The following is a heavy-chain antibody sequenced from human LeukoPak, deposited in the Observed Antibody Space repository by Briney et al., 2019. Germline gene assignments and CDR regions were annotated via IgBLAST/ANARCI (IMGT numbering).Heavy chain of an antibody. Sequence: PGGSLRLSCAASGFSFTTYNMPWVRQAPGKGPGWVGVISYDGRNIVYANSVQGRFTISRDISKNTLYLQMSSLTAEDTAVYYCARDRVQIWSYVGTFDRWGQGSLVTVSS. J-gene: IGHJ4*02. D-gene: IGHD5-18*01. CDR2: ISYDGRNI. V-gene: IGHV3-30-3*01. CDR1: GFSFTTYN. CDR3: ARDRVQIWSYVGTFDR.